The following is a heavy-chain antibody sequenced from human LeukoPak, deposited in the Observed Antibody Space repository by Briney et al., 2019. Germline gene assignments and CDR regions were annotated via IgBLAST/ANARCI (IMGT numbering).Heavy chain of an antibody. CDR3: ARLSDY. Sequence: KSSETLSLTCTVSGGSISSSHYYWGWIRQPPGKGLEWIGSINYSGSTYYNPSLKSRVTISVDTSKNQCSLRLNSVTAADTAVYYCARLSDYWGQGTQVTVFS. V-gene: IGHV4-39*01. CDR2: INYSGST. CDR1: GGSISSSHYY. J-gene: IGHJ4*02.